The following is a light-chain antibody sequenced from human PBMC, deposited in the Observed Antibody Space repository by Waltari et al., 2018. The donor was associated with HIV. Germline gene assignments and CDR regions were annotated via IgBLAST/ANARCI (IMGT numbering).Light chain of an antibody. V-gene: IGKV1-5*03. CDR3: QQYYNYRWT. CDR2: KAS. J-gene: IGKJ1*01. Sequence: DIQMTQSPSTLSASVGDRVTITCRASQSINNWLAWYQQKPGKVPKVLIYKASSLESGVPSRFSGSGSGTEFTLTISSLQPDDFATYYCQQYYNYRWTFGQGTRVEIK. CDR1: QSINNW.